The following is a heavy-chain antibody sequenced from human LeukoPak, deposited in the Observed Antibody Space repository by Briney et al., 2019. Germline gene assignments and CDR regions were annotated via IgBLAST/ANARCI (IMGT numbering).Heavy chain of an antibody. V-gene: IGHV3-43*02. J-gene: IGHJ4*02. CDR2: ISGDAVSS. Sequence: GGSLRLSCAASGFMFDDYAMHWVRQVPGGGLEWVSLISGDAVSSFYTDSVKGRFTISRDNNNSSLSLQMRRLTTEDTAFYYCVREQFSHTSNYFDNWGQGILVTVSS. CDR1: GFMFDDYA. CDR3: VREQFSHTSNYFDN. D-gene: IGHD5-24*01.